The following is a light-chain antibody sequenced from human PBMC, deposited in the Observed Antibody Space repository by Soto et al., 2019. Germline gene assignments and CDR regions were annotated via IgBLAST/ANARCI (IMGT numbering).Light chain of an antibody. CDR1: QSVSNNY. V-gene: IGKV3-20*01. CDR3: QQHNSYPPT. Sequence: IVLTQSPGTLSLSPGERATLSCRASQSVSNNYLAWYQQTPGQAPRLLNYGASNRATGIPDRFSGSGSGTDFTLTISSLQPEDFATYYCQQHNSYPPTFGQGTKVDIK. J-gene: IGKJ1*01. CDR2: GAS.